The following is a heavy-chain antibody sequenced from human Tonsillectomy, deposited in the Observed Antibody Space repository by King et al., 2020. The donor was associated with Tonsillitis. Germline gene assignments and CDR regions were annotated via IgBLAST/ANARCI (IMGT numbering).Heavy chain of an antibody. Sequence: QLVQSGAEVKKPGESLKISCKGSGYSFTSYWIGWVRQMPGKGLEWMGIIYPGDSDTRYSPSFQGQVTISADKALSTAYLPGISLKASDTAMYYCARRIAVAGTGWFDPWGQGTLVTVSS. CDR2: IYPGDSDT. D-gene: IGHD6-19*01. J-gene: IGHJ5*02. CDR1: GYSFTSYW. V-gene: IGHV5-51*03. CDR3: ARRIAVAGTGWFDP.